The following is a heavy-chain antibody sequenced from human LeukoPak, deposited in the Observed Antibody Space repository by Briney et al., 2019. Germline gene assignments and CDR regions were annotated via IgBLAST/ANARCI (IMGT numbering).Heavy chain of an antibody. CDR3: ARVSLYYDILTGYYTPLFDY. CDR2: IYTSGST. J-gene: IGHJ4*02. V-gene: IGHV4-61*02. CDR1: GGSISSGSCY. Sequence: SQTLSLTCTVSGGSISSGSCYWSWIRQPAGKGLEWIGRIYTSGSTNYNPSLKSRVTISVDTSKNQFSLKLSSVTAADTAVYYCARVSLYYDILTGYYTPLFDYWGQGTLVTVSS. D-gene: IGHD3-9*01.